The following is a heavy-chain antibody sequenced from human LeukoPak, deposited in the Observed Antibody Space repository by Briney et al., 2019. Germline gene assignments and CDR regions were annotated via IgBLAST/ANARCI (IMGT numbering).Heavy chain of an antibody. D-gene: IGHD6-19*01. J-gene: IGHJ4*02. CDR2: MNPNSGNT. CDR3: ARGGQWLRYFDY. CDR1: GYTFTSYD. V-gene: IGHV1-8*01. Sequence: ASVKVSCTASGYTFTSYDINWVRQATGQGLEWMGWMNPNSGNTGYAQKFQGRVTMTRNTSISTAYMELSSLRSEDTAVYYCARGGQWLRYFDYWGQGTLVTVSS.